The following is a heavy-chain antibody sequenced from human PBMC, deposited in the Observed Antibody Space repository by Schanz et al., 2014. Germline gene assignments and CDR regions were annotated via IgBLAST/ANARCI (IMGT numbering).Heavy chain of an antibody. D-gene: IGHD3-10*01. CDR3: VRDAGWAFGDYHDMDV. J-gene: IGHJ6*02. V-gene: IGHV1-8*01. Sequence: QVQLVQSGAEVKKPGASVKVSCKASGYTFTSYDINWVRQATGQGLEWMGWMNSKTGNTGYAQRFQGRVTMTRDTSTSTVYMELSSLRSDDTAVYYCVRDAGWAFGDYHDMDVWGQGTSVTDSS. CDR2: MNSKTGNT. CDR1: GYTFTSYD.